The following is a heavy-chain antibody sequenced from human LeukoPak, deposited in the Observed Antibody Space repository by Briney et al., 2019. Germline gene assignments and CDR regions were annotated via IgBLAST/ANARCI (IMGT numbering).Heavy chain of an antibody. D-gene: IGHD3-22*01. CDR1: GFSFTRYW. V-gene: IGHV3-7*01. CDR2: IKEDGSEK. CDR3: ARDTEISSWDYDSSGYYYY. Sequence: GGSLRLSCAASGFSFTRYWMTWVRQAPGTGLELVANIKEDGSEKYYVDSVKGRFTISRDNAKNSLYLQMNSLRAEDTAVYYCARDTEISSWDYDSSGYYYYWGQGTLVTVSS. J-gene: IGHJ4*02.